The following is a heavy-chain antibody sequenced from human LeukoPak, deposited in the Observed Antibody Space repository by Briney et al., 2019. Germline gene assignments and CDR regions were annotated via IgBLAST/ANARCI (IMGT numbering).Heavy chain of an antibody. V-gene: IGHV3-64D*09. Sequence: GGSLRLSCSASGFTFSSYAMHWVRQAPGKGLEYVSGTSSNGGRTYYADSVKGRFTISSDNSKNTLYLQMSSLRAEDTAVYYCVRSGAYSYGYYYYGMDVWGQGTTVTVSS. D-gene: IGHD5-18*01. J-gene: IGHJ6*02. CDR3: VRSGAYSYGYYYYGMDV. CDR2: TSSNGGRT. CDR1: GFTFSSYA.